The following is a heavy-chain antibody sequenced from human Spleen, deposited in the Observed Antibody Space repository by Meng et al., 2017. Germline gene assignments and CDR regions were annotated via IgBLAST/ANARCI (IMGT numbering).Heavy chain of an antibody. D-gene: IGHD3-9*01. V-gene: IGHV3-15*01. CDR3: TTEATWLNYDILTGYSLN. CDR1: GFTFSNAW. CDR2: IKTKTDGGTT. J-gene: IGHJ4*02. Sequence: GGSLRLSCAASGFTFSNAWMSWVRQAPGKGLEWVGRIKTKTDGGTTDYAAPVKGRFTISRDDSKNTLYVQMNSLKTEDTAVYYCTTEATWLNYDILTGYSLNWGQGTLVTVSS.